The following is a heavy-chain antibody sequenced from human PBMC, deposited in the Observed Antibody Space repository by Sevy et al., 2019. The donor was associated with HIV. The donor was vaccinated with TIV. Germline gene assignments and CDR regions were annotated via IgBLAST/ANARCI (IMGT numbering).Heavy chain of an antibody. Sequence: SETLSLTCTVSGGSFSGYYWSWIRQSPGKGLEWIGYIYDSGRTNYNPSLKSRVTISVDKSKNQFSLKLSSVTAADTAVYYCARGPFGITGTRVDKAYYFDYWGQGTLVTVSS. CDR2: IYDSGRT. J-gene: IGHJ4*02. V-gene: IGHV4-59*12. CDR1: GGSFSGYY. CDR3: ARGPFGITGTRVDKAYYFDY. D-gene: IGHD1-20*01.